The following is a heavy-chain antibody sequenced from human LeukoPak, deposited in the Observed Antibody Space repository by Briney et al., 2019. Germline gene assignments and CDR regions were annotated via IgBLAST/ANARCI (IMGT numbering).Heavy chain of an antibody. D-gene: IGHD3-22*01. CDR1: GFTFSSYA. CDR3: AREGYDSSGYYSYVSDY. J-gene: IGHJ4*02. V-gene: IGHV3-30-3*01. Sequence: PGGSLRLSCAASGFTFSSYAMSWVRQAPGKGLEWVAVISYDGSNKYYADSVKGRFTISRDNSENTLYLQMNSLRAEDTAVYYCAREGYDSSGYYSYVSDYWGQGTLVTVSS. CDR2: ISYDGSNK.